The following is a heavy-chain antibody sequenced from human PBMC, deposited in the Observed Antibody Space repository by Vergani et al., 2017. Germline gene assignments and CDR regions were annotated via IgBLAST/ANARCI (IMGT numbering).Heavy chain of an antibody. CDR3: ARVDGYSSSSAYYYYYGMDV. J-gene: IGHJ6*02. Sequence: QVQLQESGPGLVQPSETLSLTCTVSGGSISRYYWSWIRQPPGKGLEWIGYIYYSGSTNYNPSLKSRVTISVDTSKNQFSLKLSSVTAADTAVYYCARVDGYSSSSAYYYYYGMDVWGQGTTVTVSS. D-gene: IGHD6-13*01. V-gene: IGHV4-59*01. CDR1: GGSISRYY. CDR2: IYYSGST.